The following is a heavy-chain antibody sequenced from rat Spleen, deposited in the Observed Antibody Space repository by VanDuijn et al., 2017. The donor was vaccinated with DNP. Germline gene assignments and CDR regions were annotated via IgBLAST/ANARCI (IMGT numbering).Heavy chain of an antibody. J-gene: IGHJ3*01. Sequence: EVQLVESGGGLVQPGRSLKLSCVASGFTFNNYWMAWIRQVPGKGLEWVASITGSGGSSYYPDSVKGRFTISSDNAKNTLYLQMNSLRSEDTATYYCARDGRLAYWGQGTLVTVSS. CDR2: ITGSGGSS. D-gene: IGHD5-1*01. V-gene: IGHV5-31*01. CDR3: ARDGRLAY. CDR1: GFTFNNYW.